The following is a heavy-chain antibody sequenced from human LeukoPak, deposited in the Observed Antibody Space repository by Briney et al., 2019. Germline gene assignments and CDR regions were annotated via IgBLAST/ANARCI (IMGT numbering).Heavy chain of an antibody. V-gene: IGHV4-4*07. CDR3: AAGELELRAWFDP. CDR2: IYTSGST. D-gene: IGHD1-7*01. CDR1: GGSISSYY. Sequence: PTETLSLTCAVSGGSISSYYWSWIRQPAGKGLEWIGRIYTSGSTNYNPSLKSRVTMSVDTSKNQFSLKLSSVTAADTAVYYCAAGELELRAWFDPWGQGTLVTVSS. J-gene: IGHJ5*02.